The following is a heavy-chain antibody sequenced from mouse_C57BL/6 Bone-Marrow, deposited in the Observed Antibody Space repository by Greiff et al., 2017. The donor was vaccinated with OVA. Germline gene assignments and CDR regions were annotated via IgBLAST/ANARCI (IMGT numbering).Heavy chain of an antibody. V-gene: IGHV6-6*01. J-gene: IGHJ4*01. CDR2: IRNKANNHAT. CDR3: TRQGTGTSYFAMDY. D-gene: IGHD4-1*01. CDR1: GFTFSDAW. Sequence: EVQLVESGGGLVHPGGSLKLPCAASGFTFSDAWMDLVRQSPEKGLEWVAEIRNKANNHATYYVESVKGRFTISRDDSKSSVCLQMNSLRAEDIGIYCCTRQGTGTSYFAMDYWGRGASVTVSS.